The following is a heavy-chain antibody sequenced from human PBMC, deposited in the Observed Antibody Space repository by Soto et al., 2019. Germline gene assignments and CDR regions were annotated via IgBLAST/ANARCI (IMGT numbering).Heavy chain of an antibody. CDR2: IYYSGST. Sequence: SETLSLTCTVSGGSISSSSYYWGWIRQPPGKGLEWIGSIYYSGSTYYNPSLKSRVTISVDTSKNQFSLKLSSVTAADTAVYYCASSNCSSTSCYPKLYYYYYMDVWGKGTTVTVSS. CDR3: ASSNCSSTSCYPKLYYYYYMDV. D-gene: IGHD2-2*01. CDR1: GGSISSSSYY. J-gene: IGHJ6*03. V-gene: IGHV4-39*01.